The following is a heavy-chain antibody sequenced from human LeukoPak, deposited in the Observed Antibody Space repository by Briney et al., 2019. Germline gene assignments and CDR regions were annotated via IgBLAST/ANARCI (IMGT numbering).Heavy chain of an antibody. Sequence: ASVKVSCKASGYTFTGYYMHWVRQAPGQGLEWMGWINPNSGGTNYAQKFQGRVTMTRDTSISTAYMELSRLRSDDTAVYYCARAPRGDQLLQDYYYYCMDVWGKGTTVTVSS. CDR2: INPNSGGT. D-gene: IGHD2-2*01. V-gene: IGHV1-2*02. CDR1: GYTFTGYY. CDR3: ARAPRGDQLLQDYYYYCMDV. J-gene: IGHJ6*03.